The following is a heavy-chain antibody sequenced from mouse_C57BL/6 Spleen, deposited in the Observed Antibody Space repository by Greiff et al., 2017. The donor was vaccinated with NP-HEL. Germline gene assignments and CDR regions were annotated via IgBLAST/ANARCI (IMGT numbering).Heavy chain of an antibody. CDR3: AITTVVAKDYYAMDY. D-gene: IGHD1-1*01. V-gene: IGHV3-8*01. CDR1: GYSITSDY. J-gene: IGHJ4*01. Sequence: EVKLVESGPGLVKPSQSLSLSCSATGYSITSDYWNWIRKFPGNKLEYMGYISYSGSTYYNPSLKSRISILRDTSKNQYYLQLNSVTTEDTATYYCAITTVVAKDYYAMDYWGQGTSVTVSS. CDR2: ISYSGST.